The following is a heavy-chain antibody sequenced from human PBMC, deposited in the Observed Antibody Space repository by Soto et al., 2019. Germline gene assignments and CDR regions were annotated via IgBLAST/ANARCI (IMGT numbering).Heavy chain of an antibody. CDR2: IYHSGST. Sequence: QLQLQESGSGLVKPSQTLSLTCAVSGGSISSGGYAWSWIRQPPGKGLEWIGYIYHSGSTYYNPSLKSRVTISVDRSKNQFSLKLSSVTAADTAVYYCARGRGSGSPDHWFDPWGQGTLVTVSS. V-gene: IGHV4-30-2*01. D-gene: IGHD3-10*01. CDR3: ARGRGSGSPDHWFDP. CDR1: GGSISSGGYA. J-gene: IGHJ5*02.